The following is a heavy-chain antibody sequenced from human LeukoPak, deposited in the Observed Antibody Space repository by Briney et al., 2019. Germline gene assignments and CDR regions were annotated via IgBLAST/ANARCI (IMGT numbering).Heavy chain of an antibody. CDR1: GYTFTAHY. Sequence: ASVKVSCKASGYTFTAHYMHWVRQAPGQGLEWMGRINPSSGDTEYVQRFQGRVTLTRDTSSSTANMELRRLRSDDTAVYYCARDPGHSYAFDIWGQGTVVIVSS. CDR3: ARDPGHSYAFDI. CDR2: INPSSGDT. V-gene: IGHV1-2*06. J-gene: IGHJ3*02.